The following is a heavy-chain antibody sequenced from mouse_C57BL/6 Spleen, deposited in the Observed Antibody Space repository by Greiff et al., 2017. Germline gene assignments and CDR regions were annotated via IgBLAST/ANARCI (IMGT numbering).Heavy chain of an antibody. J-gene: IGHJ4*01. Sequence: VQLQQSGPELVKPGASVKISCKASGYAFSSSWMNWVKQRPGKGLEWIGRIYPGDGDTTYNGKFKGKATLTADKSSSTAYMQLSSLTSEDSAVYFCAREDVYYGSSYGYAMDYWGQGTSVTVSS. CDR2: IYPGDGDT. V-gene: IGHV1-82*01. CDR3: AREDVYYGSSYGYAMDY. CDR1: GYAFSSSW. D-gene: IGHD1-1*01.